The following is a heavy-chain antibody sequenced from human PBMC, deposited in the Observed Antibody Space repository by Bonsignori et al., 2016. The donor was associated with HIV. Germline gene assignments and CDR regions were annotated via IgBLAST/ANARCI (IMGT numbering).Heavy chain of an antibody. D-gene: IGHD6-6*01. J-gene: IGHJ4*02. CDR2: INHSGST. CDR3: ARGKSGLWSIAARHYFDY. Sequence: SETLSLTCAVYGGSFSGYYWSWIRQPPGKGLEWIGEINHSGSTNYNPSLKSRVTISVDTSKNQFSLKLSSVTAADTAVYYCARGKSGLWSIAARHYFDYWGQGTLVTVSS. CDR1: GGSFSGYY. V-gene: IGHV4-34*01.